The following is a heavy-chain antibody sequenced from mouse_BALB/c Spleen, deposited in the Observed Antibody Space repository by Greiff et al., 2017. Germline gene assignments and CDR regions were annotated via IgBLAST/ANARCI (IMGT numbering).Heavy chain of an antibody. CDR1: GFTFSSFG. Sequence: DVMLVESGGGLVQPGGSRKLSCAASGFTFSSFGMHWVRQAPEKGLEWVAYISSGSSTIYYADTVKGRFTISRDNPKNTLFLQMTSLRSEDTAMYYCAGYYRYDAWFAYWGQGTLVTVSA. CDR2: ISSGSSTI. CDR3: AGYYRYDAWFAY. D-gene: IGHD2-14*01. J-gene: IGHJ3*01. V-gene: IGHV5-17*02.